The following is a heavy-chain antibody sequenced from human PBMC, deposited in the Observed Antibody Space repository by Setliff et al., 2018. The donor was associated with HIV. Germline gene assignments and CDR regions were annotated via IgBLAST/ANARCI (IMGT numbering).Heavy chain of an antibody. Sequence: GGSLRLSCAASGFTFSSYWMHWVRQAPGKGLVWVSRINSDGSSTSYADSVKGRFTISRDNAKNTLYLQMNSLRAEDTAVYYCTRGYSGVAIYAFDIWGQGTVVTVSS. CDR3: TRGYSGVAIYAFDI. J-gene: IGHJ3*02. V-gene: IGHV3-74*01. D-gene: IGHD5-12*01. CDR2: INSDGSST. CDR1: GFTFSSYW.